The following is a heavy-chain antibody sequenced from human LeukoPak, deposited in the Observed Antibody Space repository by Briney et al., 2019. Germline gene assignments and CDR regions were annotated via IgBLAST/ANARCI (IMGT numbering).Heavy chain of an antibody. CDR1: GFTFSSYS. CDR3: AKDQATMIVVDYYFDY. J-gene: IGHJ4*02. D-gene: IGHD3-22*01. V-gene: IGHV3-30*18. CDR2: ISYDGSNK. Sequence: PGGSLRLSCAASGFTFSSYSMNWVRQAPGKGLEWVAVISYDGSNKYYADSVKGRFTISRDNSKNTLYLQMNSLRAEDTAVYYCAKDQATMIVVDYYFDYWGQGTLVTVSS.